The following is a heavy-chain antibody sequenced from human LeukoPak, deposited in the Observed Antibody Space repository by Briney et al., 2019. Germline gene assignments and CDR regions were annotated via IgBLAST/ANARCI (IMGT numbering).Heavy chain of an antibody. CDR3: ARVGSGYTFDY. J-gene: IGHJ4*02. CDR1: GGSISSYH. V-gene: IGHV4-59*01. Sequence: PSETLSLTCTVSGGSISSYHWSWIRQPPGKGLEWIGYIYHRGSTNYNPSLKSRVTISVDTSKNQFSLKLSSVPAADTAVYYCARVGSGYTFDYWGQGTLVTVSS. CDR2: IYHRGST. D-gene: IGHD3-22*01.